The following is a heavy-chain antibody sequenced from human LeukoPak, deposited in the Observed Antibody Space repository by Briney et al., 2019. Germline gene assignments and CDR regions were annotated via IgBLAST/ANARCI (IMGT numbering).Heavy chain of an antibody. Sequence: PGGSLRLSCAASGFTFSNAWMSRVRQAPGKGLEWVSSISSSSSYIYYADSVKGRFTISRDNAKNSLFLQMNSLRAEDTAVYYCARVPYYGSGYYFDYWGQGTLVTVSS. J-gene: IGHJ4*02. D-gene: IGHD3-10*01. CDR2: ISSSSSYI. CDR1: GFTFSNAW. CDR3: ARVPYYGSGYYFDY. V-gene: IGHV3-21*01.